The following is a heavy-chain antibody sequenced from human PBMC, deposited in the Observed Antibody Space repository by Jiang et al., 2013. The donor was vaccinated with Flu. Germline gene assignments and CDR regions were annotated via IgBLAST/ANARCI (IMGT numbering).Heavy chain of an antibody. CDR1: EDTFRNYV. V-gene: IGHV1-69*06. CDR2: ITPLFQTA. Sequence: PGSSVKVSCKASEDTFRNYVLSWVRQAPGHGLEWMGRITPLFQTANYAQKFQDRVTITADRSTNTVYMEVSGLRSDDTAVYYCARVTPCGGDCYYFDSWGQGTLLTVSS. D-gene: IGHD2-21*02. J-gene: IGHJ4*02. CDR3: ARVTPCGGDCYYFDS.